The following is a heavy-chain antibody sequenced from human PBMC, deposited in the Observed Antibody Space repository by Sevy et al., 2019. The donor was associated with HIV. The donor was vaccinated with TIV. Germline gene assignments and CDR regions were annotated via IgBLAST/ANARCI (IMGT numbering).Heavy chain of an antibody. D-gene: IGHD6-13*01. J-gene: IGHJ3*02. Sequence: SVTLSLTCTVSGASIRDSSYYWAWIRQPPGKGLEWIGNIYSYGETYYISSLKSRVTISVDTSKNQFSLSLTSVTAADTAIYFCARSMEQQLDAFDIWGQGTMVTVSS. V-gene: IGHV4-39*01. CDR2: IYSYGET. CDR1: GASIRDSSYY. CDR3: ARSMEQQLDAFDI.